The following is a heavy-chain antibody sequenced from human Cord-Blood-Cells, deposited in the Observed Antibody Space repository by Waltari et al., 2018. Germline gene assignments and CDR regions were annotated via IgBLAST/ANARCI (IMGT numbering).Heavy chain of an antibody. J-gene: IGHJ2*01. CDR1: GFTFSSYG. D-gene: IGHD7-27*01. CDR3: ARDSPLTGDWYFDL. CDR2: IWYDGSNK. V-gene: IGHV3-33*01. Sequence: QVQLVESGGGVVQPGRSLRLSCAASGFTFSSYGMHWVRQAPGNGLEWVAVIWYDGSNKYYADSVKGRLTISRDNSKNTLYLQMNSLRAEDTAVYYCARDSPLTGDWYFDLWGRGTLVTVSS.